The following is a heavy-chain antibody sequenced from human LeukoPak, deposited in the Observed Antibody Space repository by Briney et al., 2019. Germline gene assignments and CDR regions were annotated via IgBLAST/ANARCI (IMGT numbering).Heavy chain of an antibody. CDR1: GFTFSSYW. D-gene: IGHD3-9*01. V-gene: IGHV3-7*01. Sequence: GGSLRLSCAASGFTFSSYWMSWVRQAPGKGLEWVANIKQDGREKYYVDSVKGRFTISRDNAKNSLYLQMNSLRAEDTAVYYCARVEDYDILTGSDYWGQGTLVTVSS. J-gene: IGHJ4*02. CDR2: IKQDGREK. CDR3: ARVEDYDILTGSDY.